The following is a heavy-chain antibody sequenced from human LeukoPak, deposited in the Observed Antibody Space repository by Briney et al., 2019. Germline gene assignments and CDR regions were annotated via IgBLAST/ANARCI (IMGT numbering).Heavy chain of an antibody. CDR2: IIPIFGTA. Sequence: ASVKVSCKASGGTFSSYAISWVRQAPGQGLEWMGGIIPIFGTANYAQKFQGRVTITADKSTSTAYMELSSLRSEDTAVYYCARENPSSSWYGGWFDPWGQGTLVTVSS. CDR3: ARENPSSSWYGGWFDP. CDR1: GGTFSSYA. J-gene: IGHJ5*02. V-gene: IGHV1-69*06. D-gene: IGHD6-13*01.